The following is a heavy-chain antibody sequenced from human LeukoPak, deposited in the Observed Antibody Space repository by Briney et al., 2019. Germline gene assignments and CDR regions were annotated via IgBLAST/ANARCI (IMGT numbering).Heavy chain of an antibody. V-gene: IGHV4-34*01. CDR2: INHSGST. D-gene: IGHD2-2*03. CDR1: GASFSGYY. Sequence: SETLSLTCAVYGASFSGYYWSWIRQPPGKGLEWIGEINHSGSTNYNPSLKSRVTISVDTSKHQFSLKLSSVTAADTAVYYCARVSLGFRKYDYWGQGTLVTVSS. J-gene: IGHJ4*02. CDR3: ARVSLGFRKYDY.